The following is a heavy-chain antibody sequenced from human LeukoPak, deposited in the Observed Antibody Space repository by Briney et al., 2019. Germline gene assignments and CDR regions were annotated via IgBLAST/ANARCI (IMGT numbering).Heavy chain of an antibody. CDR3: ARIWAPYSGYDSYYYYYGMDV. J-gene: IGHJ6*02. D-gene: IGHD5-12*01. CDR1: GGSISSYY. CDR2: IYYSGST. Sequence: PSETLSLTCTVSGGSISSYYWSWIRQPPGKGLEWIGYIYYSGSTNYNPSLKSRVTISVDTSKNQFSLKLSSVTAADTAVYYCARIWAPYSGYDSYYYYYGMDVWGQGTTVTVSS. V-gene: IGHV4-59*01.